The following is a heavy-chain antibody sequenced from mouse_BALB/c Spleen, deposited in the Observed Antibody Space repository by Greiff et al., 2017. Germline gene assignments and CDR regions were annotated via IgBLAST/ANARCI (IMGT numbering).Heavy chain of an antibody. CDR2: IYPGNSDT. Sequence: EVQLRQSGTVLARPGASVKMSCKASGYTFTSYWMHWVKQRPGQGLEWIGAIYPGNSDTSYNQKFKGKAKLTAVTSTSTAYMELSSLTNEDSAVYYCTRGDTMIRYYYAMDYWGQGTSVTVSS. J-gene: IGHJ4*01. CDR1: GYTFTSYW. V-gene: IGHV1-5*01. D-gene: IGHD2-4*01. CDR3: TRGDTMIRYYYAMDY.